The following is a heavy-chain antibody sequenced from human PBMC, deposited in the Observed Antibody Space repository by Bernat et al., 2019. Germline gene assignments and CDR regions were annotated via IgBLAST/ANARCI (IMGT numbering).Heavy chain of an antibody. D-gene: IGHD3-22*01. CDR2: IYHSWST. CDR1: GGSISSGGYS. V-gene: IGHV4-30-2*01. J-gene: IGHJ4*02. Sequence: QLQLQESGSGLVKPSQTLSLTCAVSGGSISSGGYSWSWIRQPPGKGLEWIGYIYHSWSTYYNPALNSRVTIAVYRSKNQLFLKLSSVTAADTAVYYCATYYYDSSGYYSRVYWGQGTLVTVSS. CDR3: ATYYYDSSGYYSRVY.